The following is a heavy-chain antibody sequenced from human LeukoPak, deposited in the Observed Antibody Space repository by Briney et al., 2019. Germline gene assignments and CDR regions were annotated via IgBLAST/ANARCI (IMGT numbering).Heavy chain of an antibody. V-gene: IGHV3-15*01. D-gene: IGHD2-8*02. CDR1: GFTFSSDW. CDR2: IKSNPDGGTT. CDR3: TTDRQWCTYN. J-gene: IGHJ4*02. Sequence: GGSLRLSCAASGFTFSSDWMHWVRQAPGKGLEWVGRIKSNPDGGTTDYAAPVKGRFTISRDDSKNTLYLQMNSLKTEDTAVYYCTTDRQWCTYNWGQGTLVTVSS.